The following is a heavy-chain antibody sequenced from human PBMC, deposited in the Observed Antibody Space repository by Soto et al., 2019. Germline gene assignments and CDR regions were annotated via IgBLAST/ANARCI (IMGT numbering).Heavy chain of an antibody. CDR1: GFTFSSFP. CDR2: ISYDGGNK. J-gene: IGHJ4*02. Sequence: GGSLRLSCAASGFTFSSFPMHWVRQAPGKGLEWVALISYDGGNKYYADSVRGRFTTSRDNSKNTLYLQMNSLRAEDTAFYYRVQVATISDYWGQGPLVTVSS. D-gene: IGHD5-12*01. CDR3: VQVATISDY. V-gene: IGHV3-30-3*01.